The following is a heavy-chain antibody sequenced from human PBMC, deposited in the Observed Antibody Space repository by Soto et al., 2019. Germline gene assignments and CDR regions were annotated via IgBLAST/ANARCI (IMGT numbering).Heavy chain of an antibody. J-gene: IGHJ4*02. CDR3: ARDRFMVRGVPTLGY. D-gene: IGHD3-10*01. V-gene: IGHV4-59*01. CDR2: IYYSGST. CDR1: GGSISSYY. Sequence: QVQLQESGPGLVKPSETLSLTCTVSGGSISSYYWSWIRQPPGKGLEWIGYIYYSGSTNYNPSLKSRVTISVDTSKNQFSLKLSSVTAADTAVYYCARDRFMVRGVPTLGYWGQGTLVTVSS.